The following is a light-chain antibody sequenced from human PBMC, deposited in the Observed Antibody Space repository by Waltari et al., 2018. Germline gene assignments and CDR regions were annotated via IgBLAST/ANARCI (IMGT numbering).Light chain of an antibody. CDR2: GAS. CDR1: QSVRTN. CDR3: QQYNNWHWT. Sequence: VLLTQSPASLSVSPGDTVILSCRASQSVRTNLVWYQQKAGQAPRTLIYGASTRASGVPSRFSGSGSETDFTLIISSLQSEDAAVYFCQQYNNWHWTFGQGTKVEIK. J-gene: IGKJ1*01. V-gene: IGKV3-15*01.